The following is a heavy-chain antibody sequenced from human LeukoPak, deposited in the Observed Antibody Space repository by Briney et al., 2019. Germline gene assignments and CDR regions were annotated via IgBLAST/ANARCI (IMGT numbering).Heavy chain of an antibody. CDR2: IYPYSGDT. J-gene: IGHJ3*02. CDR3: ARDRNSGSSLDI. CDR1: GYRFTSYG. Sequence: GASVKVSCKASGYRFTSYGITWVRQAPGQGLEWMGWIYPYSGDTNYAQNFQGRVTMTRDTSISTAYMELSSLKSDDTAVYYCARDRNSGSSLDIWGQGTMLTVSS. V-gene: IGHV1-2*02. D-gene: IGHD6-6*01.